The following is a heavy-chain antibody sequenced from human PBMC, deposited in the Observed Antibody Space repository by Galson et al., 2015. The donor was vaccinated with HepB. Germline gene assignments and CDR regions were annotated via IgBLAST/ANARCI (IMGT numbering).Heavy chain of an antibody. CDR3: ARVPLEVVTQSAYWFGR. V-gene: IGHV3-74*01. CDR1: GFTFSSYW. CDR2: INSDGSTT. D-gene: IGHD4-23*01. Sequence: SLRLSCAASGFTFSSYWMHWVRQAPGKGLEWISRINSDGSTTTYADSVKGRFTISRDNAKNTLYLQMNSLRAEDTAVYYCARVPLEVVTQSAYWFGRWGQGTLVTVYS. J-gene: IGHJ5*02.